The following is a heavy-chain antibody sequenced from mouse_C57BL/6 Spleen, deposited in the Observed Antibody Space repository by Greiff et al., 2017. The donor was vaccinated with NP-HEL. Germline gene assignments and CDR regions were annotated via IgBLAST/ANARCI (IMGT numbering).Heavy chain of an antibody. Sequence: VQLQQSGAELMTPFSSFPLSFNSTFYTFTGYLIEWVKQRPGHGLEWIGEILPGSGSTNYNEKFKGKATFTADTSSNTAYMQLSSLTTEDSAIYYCARSSYYYGSTPFAYWGQGTLVTVSA. CDR2: ILPGSGST. D-gene: IGHD1-1*01. CDR3: ARSSYYYGSTPFAY. V-gene: IGHV1-9*01. J-gene: IGHJ3*01. CDR1: FYTFTGYL.